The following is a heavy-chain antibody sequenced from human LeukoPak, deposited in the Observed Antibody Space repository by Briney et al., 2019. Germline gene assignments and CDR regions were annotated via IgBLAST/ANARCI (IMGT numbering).Heavy chain of an antibody. J-gene: IGHJ4*02. CDR3: ARGGSSYFDY. CDR1: GGSISSGGYY. V-gene: IGHV4-30-2*01. Sequence: SETLSLTCTVSGGSISSGGYYWRWIRQPPGKGLEWIGYIYHSGSTYYNPSLKSRVTISVDRSKNQFSLKLSSVTAADTAVYYCARGGSSYFDYWGQGTLVTVSS. D-gene: IGHD1-26*01. CDR2: IYHSGST.